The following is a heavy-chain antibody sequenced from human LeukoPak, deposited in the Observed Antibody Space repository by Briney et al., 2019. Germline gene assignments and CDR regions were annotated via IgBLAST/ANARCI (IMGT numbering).Heavy chain of an antibody. Sequence: GGSLRLSCAASGFTFSRYSMHWVRQAPGKGLEFVSAISVSGRNRYYAGSVRGRFAISRDNSKSTLYLQMGSLRAEDMAVYYCARVGLVTGLDYWAQGTLVTVSS. D-gene: IGHD2-8*02. CDR3: ARVGLVTGLDY. CDR1: GFTFSRYS. V-gene: IGHV3-64*02. J-gene: IGHJ4*02. CDR2: ISVSGRNR.